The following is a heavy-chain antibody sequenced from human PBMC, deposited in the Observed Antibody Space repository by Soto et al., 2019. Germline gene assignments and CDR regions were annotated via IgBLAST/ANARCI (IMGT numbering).Heavy chain of an antibody. CDR1: GFTFSTYW. CDR2: INPGGSIT. Sequence: EEQLVESGGGLVQPGGSLRLSCAASGFTFSTYWMHWVRQAPGKGLVWVSRINPGGSITAYADSVKGRFTISRDNAKNTLYLQMNSLIGDDTAVYYCARVPTGKYGVWNYWGQGTLVTVSS. V-gene: IGHV3-74*01. D-gene: IGHD2-8*01. J-gene: IGHJ4*02. CDR3: ARVPTGKYGVWNY.